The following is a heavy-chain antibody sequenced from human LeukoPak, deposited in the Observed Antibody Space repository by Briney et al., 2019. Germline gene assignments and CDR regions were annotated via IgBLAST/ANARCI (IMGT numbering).Heavy chain of an antibody. CDR1: GGSFSGYY. D-gene: IGHD4-23*01. CDR3: ARVPGKGLYHYYYGMDV. CDR2: INHSGST. V-gene: IGHV4-34*01. Sequence: PSETLSLTCAVYGGSFSGYYWSWIRQPPGKGLEWIGEINHSGSTNYNPSLKSRVTISVDTSKNQFSLKLSSVTAADTAVYYCARVPGKGLYHYYYGMDVWGQGTTVTVSS. J-gene: IGHJ6*02.